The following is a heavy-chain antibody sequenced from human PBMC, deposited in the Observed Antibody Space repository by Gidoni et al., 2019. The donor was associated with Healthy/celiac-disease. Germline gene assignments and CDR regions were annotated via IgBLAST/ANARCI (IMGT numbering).Heavy chain of an antibody. CDR3: AGLPYYYDSSGYPY. CDR1: GGPISSYY. V-gene: IGHV4-59*01. D-gene: IGHD3-22*01. Sequence: QVQLQESGPGLVKPSETLSLTCTVSGGPISSYYCSWIRQPPGKGLEWIGYIYYSGSTNYNPSLKRRVTISVDTSKNQFSLKLSSVTASDTAVYYCAGLPYYYDSSGYPYWGQGTLVTVSS. J-gene: IGHJ4*02. CDR2: IYYSGST.